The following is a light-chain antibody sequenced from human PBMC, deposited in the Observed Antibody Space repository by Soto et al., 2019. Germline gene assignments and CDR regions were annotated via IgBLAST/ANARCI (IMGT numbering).Light chain of an antibody. CDR2: GAT. CDR1: QSVSNN. Sequence: EIVMTQSPAPLSVSPGERVTLSCRASQSVSNNLAWYQQKPGQAPRLLIYGATATATGIPARFSGSGSGTEFTLTISSLQSEDFAVYYCQQHNDWPLTFGGGTKVEIK. J-gene: IGKJ4*01. V-gene: IGKV3-15*01. CDR3: QQHNDWPLT.